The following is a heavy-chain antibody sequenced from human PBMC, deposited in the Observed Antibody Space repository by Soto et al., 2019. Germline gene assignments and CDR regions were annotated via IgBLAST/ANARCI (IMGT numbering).Heavy chain of an antibody. CDR3: VLHYYDSSGY. V-gene: IGHV3-21*01. D-gene: IGHD3-22*01. J-gene: IGHJ4*02. Sequence: EVQLVESGGGLVKPGGSLRLSCAASGFTFSSYSMNWVRQAPGKGLEWVSSISSSSSYINYADSVKGRFTISRDNAKNSLYLQMNSLRAEDTAVYYCVLHYYDSSGYWGQGPLVTVSS. CDR2: ISSSSSYI. CDR1: GFTFSSYS.